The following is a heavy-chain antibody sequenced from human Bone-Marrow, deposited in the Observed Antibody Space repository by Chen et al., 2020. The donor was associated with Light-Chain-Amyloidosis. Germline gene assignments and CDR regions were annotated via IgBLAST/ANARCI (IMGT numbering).Heavy chain of an antibody. CDR3: ARGHYGSGSYYADAFDT. Sequence: EVQLVESGGGLVKPEGSLRLSCAASGFTFSSYSMNWVRPAPAKGLEWVSTIRTSSSRIRYADSVKGRFTISRDDATNSLVLQMNSRRVEDTAVYYCARGHYGSGSYYADAFDTWGQGTMVTVS. D-gene: IGHD3-10*01. CDR2: IRTSSSRI. CDR1: GFTFSSYS. J-gene: IGHJ3*02. V-gene: IGHV3-21*06.